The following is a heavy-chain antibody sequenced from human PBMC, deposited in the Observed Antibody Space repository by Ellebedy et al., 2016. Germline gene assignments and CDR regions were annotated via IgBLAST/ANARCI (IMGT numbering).Heavy chain of an antibody. J-gene: IGHJ6*03. CDR3: ARDGMATDYYYDMDV. CDR2: TNSDGSTT. Sequence: HTGGSLRLSCAASGFTFSYYWMHWVRQAPGKGLVWVSRTNSDGSTTSSADSVRGRFTISRDNPKNRLYLQMNSLRAEDTAVYYCARDGMATDYYYDMDVWGKGTTVTVSS. D-gene: IGHD5-24*01. V-gene: IGHV3-74*01. CDR1: GFTFSYYW.